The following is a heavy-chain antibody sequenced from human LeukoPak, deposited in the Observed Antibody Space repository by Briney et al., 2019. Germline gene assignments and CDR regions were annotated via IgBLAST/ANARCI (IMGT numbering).Heavy chain of an antibody. CDR2: IYYSGST. D-gene: IGHD7-27*01. CDR3: ASYWGSGANWFDP. V-gene: IGHV4-59*01. Sequence: KSSETLSLTCTVSGGSISSYYWSWIRQPPGKGLEWIGYIYYSGSTNYNPSLKSRVTISVDTSKNQFSLKLSSVTAADTAVYYCASYWGSGANWFDPWGQGTLVTVSS. CDR1: GGSISSYY. J-gene: IGHJ5*02.